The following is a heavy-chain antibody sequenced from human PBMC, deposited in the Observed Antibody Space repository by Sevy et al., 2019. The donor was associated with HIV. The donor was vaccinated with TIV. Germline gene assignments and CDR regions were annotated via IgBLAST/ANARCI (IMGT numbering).Heavy chain of an antibody. CDR2: TSYDGSSN. D-gene: IGHD3-22*01. J-gene: IGHJ4*02. V-gene: IGHV3-30-3*01. CDR3: AAVDRDDSGYHFTY. CDR1: GFTFSNFA. Sequence: GGSLRLSCAASGFTFSNFAMHWVRQAPGKGLEWVAITSYDGSSNYYADSVKGRFTISRDNSKHTLYLQMNSLTVEDTVVYYCAAVDRDDSGYHFTYWGQGTLVTVSS.